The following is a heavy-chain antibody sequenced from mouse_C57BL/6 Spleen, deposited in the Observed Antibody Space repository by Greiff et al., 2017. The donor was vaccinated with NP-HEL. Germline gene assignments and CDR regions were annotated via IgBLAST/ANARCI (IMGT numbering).Heavy chain of an antibody. D-gene: IGHD2-1*01. Sequence: VQLQQSGAELVKPGASVKLSCTASGFNIKDYYMHWVKQRTEQGLEWIGRIDPEDGETKYASKFQGKATITADTSSNTAYLQLSSLTSEDTAVYYCAPIYYGNAFAYWGQGTLVTVSA. CDR1: GFNIKDYY. J-gene: IGHJ3*01. CDR3: APIYYGNAFAY. V-gene: IGHV14-2*01. CDR2: IDPEDGET.